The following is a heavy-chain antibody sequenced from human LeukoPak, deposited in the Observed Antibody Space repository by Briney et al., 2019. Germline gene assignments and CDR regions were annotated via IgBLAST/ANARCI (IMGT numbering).Heavy chain of an antibody. V-gene: IGHV3-66*01. Sequence: PGGSLRLSCAASGFTFSSYEMSWVRQAPGKGLEWVSVIYSGGSTYYADSVKGRFTISRDNSKNTLYLQMNSLRAEDTAVYYCARAPSLGMVRGIPYYFDYWGQGTLVTVSS. D-gene: IGHD3-10*01. J-gene: IGHJ4*02. CDR1: GFTFSSYE. CDR3: ARAPSLGMVRGIPYYFDY. CDR2: IYSGGST.